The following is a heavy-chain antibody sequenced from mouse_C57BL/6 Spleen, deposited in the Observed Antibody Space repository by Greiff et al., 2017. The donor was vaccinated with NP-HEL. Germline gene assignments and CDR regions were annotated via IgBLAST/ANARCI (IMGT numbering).Heavy chain of an antibody. V-gene: IGHV1-18*01. CDR3: ARVYGSSYTFDY. J-gene: IGHJ2*01. Sequence: VQLQHSGPELVKPGASVKIPCKASGYTFTDYNMDWVKQSHGKSLEWIGDINPNNGGTIYNQKFKGKATLTVDKSSSTAYMELRSLTSEDTAVYYCARVYGSSYTFDYWGQGTTLTVSS. CDR1: GYTFTDYN. CDR2: INPNNGGT. D-gene: IGHD1-1*01.